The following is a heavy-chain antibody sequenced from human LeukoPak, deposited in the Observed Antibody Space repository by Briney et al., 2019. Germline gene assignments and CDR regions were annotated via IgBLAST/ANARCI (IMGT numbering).Heavy chain of an antibody. D-gene: IGHD3-9*01. CDR3: ASDPDDILTGPYFDY. CDR1: GFAFRNYW. J-gene: IGHJ4*02. V-gene: IGHV3-74*01. CDR2: INRDGRAT. Sequence: GGSLRLSCAASGFAFRNYWMHWVRQGPGKGLLWVSRINRDGRATSYADSVKGRFTISRDNAKNTLYLQMNSLRAEDTAVYYCASDPDDILTGPYFDYWGQGTLVTVSS.